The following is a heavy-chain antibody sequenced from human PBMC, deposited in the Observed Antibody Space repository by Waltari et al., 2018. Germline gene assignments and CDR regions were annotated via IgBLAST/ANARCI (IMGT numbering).Heavy chain of an antibody. J-gene: IGHJ5*02. CDR2: ISYDGSSE. Sequence: QVQLVESGGGVVQPGRSLRLSCAAAGFTFSSYTMYWVRQAPGKGLEWVAVISYDGSSEYDSYSVRGRFTISRDNSKNTLFLQMISLRLEDTAVYYCASDRLVPWGQGTLVTVSS. D-gene: IGHD2-21*01. V-gene: IGHV3-30*04. CDR3: ASDRLVP. CDR1: GFTFSSYT.